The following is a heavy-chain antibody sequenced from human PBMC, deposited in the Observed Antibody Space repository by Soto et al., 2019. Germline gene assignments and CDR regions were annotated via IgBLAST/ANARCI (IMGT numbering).Heavy chain of an antibody. J-gene: IGHJ4*02. V-gene: IGHV4-61*03. D-gene: IGHD3-22*01. Sequence: QVQLQEAGPGLVKPSETLALNCSVSGASVSSGDCYWSWIRQPPGKGLEWVGYIYFSGATSYDTSHKRRVSISIDTFNNRFSLKLKSVTAADTAVYYSVRVHADDSSGYYLDYWGQGLVVSVSS. CDR1: GASVSSGDCY. CDR3: VRVHADDSSGYYLDY. CDR2: IYFSGAT.